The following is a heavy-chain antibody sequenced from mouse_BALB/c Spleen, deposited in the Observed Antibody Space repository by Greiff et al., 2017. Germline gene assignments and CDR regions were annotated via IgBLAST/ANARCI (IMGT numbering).Heavy chain of an antibody. V-gene: IGHV5-17*02. CDR1: GFTFSSFG. J-gene: IGHJ4*01. CDR3: AREGMRYAMDY. CDR2: ISSGSSTI. Sequence: EVNVVESGGGLVQPGGSRKLSCAASGFTFSSFGMHWVRQAPEKGLEWVAYISSGSSTIYYADTVKGRFTISRDNPKNTLFLQMTSLRSEDTAMYYCAREGMRYAMDYWGQGTSVTVSS.